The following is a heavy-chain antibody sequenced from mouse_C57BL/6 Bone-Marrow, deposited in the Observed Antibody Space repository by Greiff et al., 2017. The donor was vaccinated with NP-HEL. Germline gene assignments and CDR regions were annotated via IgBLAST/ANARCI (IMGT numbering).Heavy chain of an antibody. V-gene: IGHV2-2*01. Sequence: QVQLKESGPGLVQPSQSLSITCTVSGFSLTSYGVHWVRQSPGKGLEWLGVIWSGGSTDYNAAFISRRSISKDNSKSQVFFKMNSLQADDTAIYYCARNPRYDSYYFDYWGQGTTLTVSS. CDR1: GFSLTSYG. D-gene: IGHD1-1*01. J-gene: IGHJ2*01. CDR2: IWSGGST. CDR3: ARNPRYDSYYFDY.